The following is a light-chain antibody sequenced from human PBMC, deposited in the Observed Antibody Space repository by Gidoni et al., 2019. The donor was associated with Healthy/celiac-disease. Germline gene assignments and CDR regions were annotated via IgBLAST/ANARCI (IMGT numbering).Light chain of an antibody. Sequence: SYVMTQPPSVSVAPAQTARITCGGNDNGCKSVQWYQQKPGQAPVLVVYDDSDRLSGIPERFTGSNSGNTSTLTIGRVEAGDETDYYCQVWDSSSDHRVFGGGTKLTVL. CDR3: QVWDSSSDHRV. J-gene: IGLJ2*01. CDR1: DNGCKS. CDR2: DDS. V-gene: IGLV3-21*02.